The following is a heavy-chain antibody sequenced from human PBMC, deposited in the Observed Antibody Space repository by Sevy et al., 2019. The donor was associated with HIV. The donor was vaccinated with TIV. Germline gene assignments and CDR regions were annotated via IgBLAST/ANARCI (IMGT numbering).Heavy chain of an antibody. CDR3: ARESGGDGYNF. Sequence: GGSLRLSCAASGFTFSDYYMSWIRQAPGKGLEWVSYISSSSSYTNYADSVKGRFTISRDNGKNSLYLQMNSLRAEDTAVYYCARESGGDGYNFWGQGTLVTVSS. J-gene: IGHJ4*02. V-gene: IGHV3-11*06. D-gene: IGHD3-16*01. CDR2: ISSSSSYT. CDR1: GFTFSDYY.